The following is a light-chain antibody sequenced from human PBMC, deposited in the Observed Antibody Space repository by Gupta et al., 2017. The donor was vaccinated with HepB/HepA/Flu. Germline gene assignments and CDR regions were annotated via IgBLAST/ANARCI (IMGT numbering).Light chain of an antibody. Sequence: QSALTQPASVSGSPGQSITISCSGTASDIGAYNYVSCYQQRPGKAPKLSLYDVTNRPSGVSYRFSCSKFGSRASLTISGLQAEDEAEYYCSSYKATNIPYVFGTGTTVTVL. J-gene: IGLJ1*01. CDR1: ASDIGAYNY. CDR2: DVT. CDR3: SSYKATNIPYV. V-gene: IGLV2-14*03.